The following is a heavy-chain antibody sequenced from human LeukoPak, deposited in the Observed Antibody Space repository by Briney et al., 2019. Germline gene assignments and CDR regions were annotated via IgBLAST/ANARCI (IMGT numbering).Heavy chain of an antibody. J-gene: IGHJ4*02. CDR1: GGSFSGYY. Sequence: PSETLSLTCAVYGGSFSGYYWSWIRQPPGKGLEWIGEINHSGSTNYNPSLKSRVTISVDTSKNQFSLKLSSVTAADTAVYYCARFGSGWYYFDYWGQGTLVTVSS. D-gene: IGHD6-19*01. CDR2: INHSGST. V-gene: IGHV4-34*01. CDR3: ARFGSGWYYFDY.